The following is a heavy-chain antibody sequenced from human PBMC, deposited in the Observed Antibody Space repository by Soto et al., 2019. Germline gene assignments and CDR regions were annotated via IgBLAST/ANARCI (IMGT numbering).Heavy chain of an antibody. Sequence: SETLSLTCTVSGGSISSGDYYWSWIRQPPGKGLEWIGYIYYSGSTYYNPSLKSRVTISVDTSKNQFSLKLSSVTAADTAVYYCARWRGDTMVWGVPYNWLDPWGQGTLVTVSS. J-gene: IGHJ5*02. D-gene: IGHD3-10*01. CDR3: ARWRGDTMVWGVPYNWLDP. V-gene: IGHV4-30-4*01. CDR2: IYYSGST. CDR1: GGSISSGDYY.